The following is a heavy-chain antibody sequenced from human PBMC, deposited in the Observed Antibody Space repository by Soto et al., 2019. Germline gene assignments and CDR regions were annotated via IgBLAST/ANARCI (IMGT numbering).Heavy chain of an antibody. CDR2: IIPILGIA. CDR3: ARDTTGIAVAGTSYYDGMDV. V-gene: IGHV1-69*02. Sequence: QVQLVQSGAEVKKPGSSVKVSCKASGGTFSSYTISWVRQAPGQGLEWMGRIIPILGIANYAQKFQGRVTITADKSTSTAHMELSSLRSEDTAVYYCARDTTGIAVAGTSYYDGMDVWGQGTTVTVSS. D-gene: IGHD6-19*01. CDR1: GGTFSSYT. J-gene: IGHJ6*02.